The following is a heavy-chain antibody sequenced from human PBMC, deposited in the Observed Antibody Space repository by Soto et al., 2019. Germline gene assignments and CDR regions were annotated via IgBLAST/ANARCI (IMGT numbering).Heavy chain of an antibody. V-gene: IGHV4-4*07. CDR3: AGSQRFSDWSDP. Sequence: WIRQHTGKGLEWIGRIYSSGSTKYNPSLQSRISMSLDTSKNQFSLTLASVTAADTAVYYCAGSQRFSDWSDPRRNGTFDTVTP. D-gene: IGHD3-3*01. J-gene: IGHJ5*02. CDR2: IYSSGST.